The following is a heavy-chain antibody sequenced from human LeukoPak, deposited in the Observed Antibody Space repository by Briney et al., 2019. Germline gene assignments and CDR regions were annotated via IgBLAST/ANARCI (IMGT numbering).Heavy chain of an antibody. Sequence: PSETLSLTCTVSGGSISSYYWSWIRQPPGKGLEWIGYIYYSGSTNYNPSLKSRVTISVDTSKNQFSLKLSSVTAADTAVYYCARDRGYYDSSGYLDYWGQGTLVTVPS. J-gene: IGHJ4*02. V-gene: IGHV4-59*01. CDR1: GGSISSYY. CDR2: IYYSGST. CDR3: ARDRGYYDSSGYLDY. D-gene: IGHD3-22*01.